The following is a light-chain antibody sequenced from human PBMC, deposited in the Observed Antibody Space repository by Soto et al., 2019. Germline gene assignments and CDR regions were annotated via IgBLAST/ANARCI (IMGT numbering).Light chain of an antibody. CDR3: SSYTPTSTRVV. V-gene: IGLV2-14*03. CDR2: DVN. Sequence: QSVLTQPASVSGSPGQSIAISCTGTSSDIGGYNYVSWYQHHPGKAPKFIIYDVNNRPSGVSDRFSGSKSGNTASLTISGLQTEDEADYYCSSYTPTSTRVVFGGGTKLTVL. CDR1: SSDIGGYNY. J-gene: IGLJ2*01.